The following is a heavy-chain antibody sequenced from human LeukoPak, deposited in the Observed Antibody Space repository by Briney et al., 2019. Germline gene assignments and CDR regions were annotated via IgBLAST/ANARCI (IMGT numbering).Heavy chain of an antibody. J-gene: IGHJ4*02. CDR1: GLTFSSEW. CDR3: AMRRGYTYGDYY. CDR2: LQREGSST. D-gene: IGHD5-18*01. V-gene: IGHV3-74*03. Sequence: GGSLRLSCAAAGLTFSSEWMGWVRQARGEGRGWVSRLQREGSSTAYADCVKGRFTVSRDNAKNTLYLQMNTLGAENTAVYYCAMRRGYTYGDYYWGEGALGTVS.